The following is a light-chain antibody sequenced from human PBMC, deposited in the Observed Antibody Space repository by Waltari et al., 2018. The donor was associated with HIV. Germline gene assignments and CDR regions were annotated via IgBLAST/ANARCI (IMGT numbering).Light chain of an antibody. CDR2: DVN. Sequence: QSALTQPASVSGSPGQSITISCTGTSSDVGSYKSVSWFQQHPDKAPKLIIYDVNTRPSGISTRFSGPKSGNTASLTISGLLADDEAEYCCNSYVAADTRIFGPGTKVTVL. J-gene: IGLJ1*01. V-gene: IGLV2-14*03. CDR3: NSYVAADTRI. CDR1: SSDVGSYKS.